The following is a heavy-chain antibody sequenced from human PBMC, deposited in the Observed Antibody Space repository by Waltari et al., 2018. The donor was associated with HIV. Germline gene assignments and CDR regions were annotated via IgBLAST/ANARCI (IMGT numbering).Heavy chain of an antibody. CDR3: TRDLVEMASTYYSYYGMDV. J-gene: IGHJ6*02. CDR1: GVTFRGSD. CDR2: VWFDGSNE. D-gene: IGHD3-3*01. Sequence: QVHLVASGGGVVQPGRSLRLSCEASGVTFRGSDINLVRRAQGKGLGWVAGVWFDGSNEYYADSVRGRFTISRDSSKNTVYLQMNSLRAEDTAVYYCTRDLVEMASTYYSYYGMDVWGQGTTVTVSS. V-gene: IGHV3-33*01.